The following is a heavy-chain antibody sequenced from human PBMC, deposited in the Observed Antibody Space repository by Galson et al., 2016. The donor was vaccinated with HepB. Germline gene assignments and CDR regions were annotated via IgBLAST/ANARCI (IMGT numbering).Heavy chain of an antibody. CDR2: ISSGSLYI. CDR3: ARWSRGTGSSLDF. Sequence: SLRLSCAASGFTFSTFTVNWVRQVPGRGLEWVSSISSGSLYIYYADSLRGRFTVSRDNSKNSLFLQMNSLGAADTAIYYCARWSRGTGSSLDFWGQGTLVTVSS. J-gene: IGHJ4*02. V-gene: IGHV3-21*06. CDR1: GFTFSTFT. D-gene: IGHD3-10*01.